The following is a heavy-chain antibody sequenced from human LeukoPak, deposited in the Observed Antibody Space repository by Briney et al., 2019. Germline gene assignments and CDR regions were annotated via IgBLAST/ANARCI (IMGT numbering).Heavy chain of an antibody. V-gene: IGHV3-21*01. D-gene: IGHD5/OR15-5a*01. J-gene: IGHJ2*01. CDR1: GFTFSRYS. CDR3: AKDPSTDDSSGWYFDL. Sequence: SGGSLRLSCAASGFTFSRYSMNWVRQAPGKGLEWVSSISSSGLYIYYADSMKGRLTTSRDNAKNSLYPQMNSLRAEDTAVYYCAKDPSTDDSSGWYFDLWGRGTLVTVSS. CDR2: ISSSGLYI.